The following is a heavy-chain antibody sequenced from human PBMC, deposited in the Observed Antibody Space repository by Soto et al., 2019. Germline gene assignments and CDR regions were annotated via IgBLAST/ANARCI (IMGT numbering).Heavy chain of an antibody. Sequence: QVRLVQSGAEVKKPGSSVKVSCKASGGTFSSYAISWVRQAPGQGLEWRGGIIPIFGTANYAQKFQGRVTITADESTSTAYMELSSLRSEDTAVYYCARGGVVVRGYYYGMDVWGQGTTVTVSS. D-gene: IGHD3-22*01. CDR2: IIPIFGTA. J-gene: IGHJ6*02. CDR3: ARGGVVVRGYYYGMDV. CDR1: GGTFSSYA. V-gene: IGHV1-69*01.